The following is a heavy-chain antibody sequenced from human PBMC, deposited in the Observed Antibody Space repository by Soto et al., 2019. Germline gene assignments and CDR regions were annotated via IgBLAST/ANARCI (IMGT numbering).Heavy chain of an antibody. CDR3: ARGGHVVVVTAALDY. J-gene: IGHJ4*02. D-gene: IGHD2-21*02. CDR1: GDTFTNYY. Sequence: ASVNVSCKASGDTFTNYYIHWVRQAPGQGLEWMGTVNPSGGHTTYAQHFLGRVTMTRDTSTSILYMELTSLTSDDTAVYYCARGGHVVVVTAALDYWGQGTLVTVPQ. CDR2: VNPSGGHT. V-gene: IGHV1-46*01.